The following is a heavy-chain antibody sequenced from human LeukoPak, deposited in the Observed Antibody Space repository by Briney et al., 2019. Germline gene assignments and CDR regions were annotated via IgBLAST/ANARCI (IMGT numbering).Heavy chain of an antibody. CDR3: ARRITGDFDY. Sequence: SETLSLTCTDSGGSISSSSYYWGWIRQPPGKGLEWIGSIYYSGSTYYNPSLKSRVTISVDTSKNQFSLKLSSVTAADTAVYYCARRITGDFDYWGQGTLVTVSS. D-gene: IGHD7-27*01. V-gene: IGHV4-39*01. J-gene: IGHJ4*02. CDR1: GGSISSSSYY. CDR2: IYYSGST.